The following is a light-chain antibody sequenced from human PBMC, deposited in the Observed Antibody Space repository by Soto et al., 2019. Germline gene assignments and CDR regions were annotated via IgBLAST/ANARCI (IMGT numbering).Light chain of an antibody. CDR3: AAWDDSLNGYV. CDR1: SSNIGSNT. V-gene: IGLV1-44*01. J-gene: IGLJ1*01. Sequence: QSVLSQPPSTSGTPGQRVTISCSGSSSNIGSNTVNWYQHLPGTAPKLLIYSNSQRPSGVPDRFSGSKSATSVSLAVSGLRSEDEADYYCAAWDDSLNGYVFGTGTKV. CDR2: SNS.